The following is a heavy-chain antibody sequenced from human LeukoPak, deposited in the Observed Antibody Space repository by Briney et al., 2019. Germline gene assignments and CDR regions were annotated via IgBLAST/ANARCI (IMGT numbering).Heavy chain of an antibody. V-gene: IGHV4-4*07. D-gene: IGHD4-17*01. Sequence: SETLSLTCTVSGGSISSYYWSWIRQPAGKGLEWIGRIYTSGSTNYNPSLKSRVTMSVDTSKNQFSLKLSSVTAADTAVYYCAGAEDYGDYVYAFDIWGRGTMVTVSS. CDR2: IYTSGST. J-gene: IGHJ3*02. CDR1: GGSISSYY. CDR3: AGAEDYGDYVYAFDI.